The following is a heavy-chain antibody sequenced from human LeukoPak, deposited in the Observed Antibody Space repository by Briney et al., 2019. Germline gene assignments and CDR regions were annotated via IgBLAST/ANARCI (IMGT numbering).Heavy chain of an antibody. CDR3: ARGGSILRGVRSWFDP. V-gene: IGHV3-30*04. CDR2: ISYDGNIE. CDR1: GFTFRSFA. D-gene: IGHD3-10*01. Sequence: PGGSLRLSCAASGFTFRSFAMNWVRQAPGKGLESVXXISYDGNIEYYADSVKGRFTISRDNSNNTLFLQMSSLRAEDTAVYYCARGGSILRGVRSWFDPWGQGTLVIVSS. J-gene: IGHJ5*02.